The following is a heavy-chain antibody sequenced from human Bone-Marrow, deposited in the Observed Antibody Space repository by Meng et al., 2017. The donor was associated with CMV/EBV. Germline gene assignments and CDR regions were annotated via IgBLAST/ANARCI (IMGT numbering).Heavy chain of an antibody. J-gene: IGHJ4*02. Sequence: GGSLRLSCAASGFTVSSNYMSWVRQAPGKGLEWVSTLNDDGSNTHYADSVKGRFTISRDNSKNTLYLEMNSLRVEDTAEYFCAKDAGGEIMWDDWSQGTLVTVSS. CDR3: AKDAGGEIMWDD. CDR1: GFTVSSNY. V-gene: IGHV3-23*01. CDR2: LNDDGSNT. D-gene: IGHD3-10*01.